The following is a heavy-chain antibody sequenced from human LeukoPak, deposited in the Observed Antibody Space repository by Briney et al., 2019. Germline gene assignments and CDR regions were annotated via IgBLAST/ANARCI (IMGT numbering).Heavy chain of an antibody. CDR2: INPSGGST. D-gene: IGHD1-1*01. CDR1: GYTFTSYY. J-gene: IGHJ5*02. V-gene: IGHV1-46*01. CDR3: AREVETTGTTSGWFDP. Sequence: GASVKVSCKASGYTFTSYYMHWVRLAPGQGLEWMGIINPSGGSTSYAQKFQGRVTMTRDTSTSTVYMELSSLRSEDTAVYYCAREVETTGTTSGWFDPWGQGTLVTVSS.